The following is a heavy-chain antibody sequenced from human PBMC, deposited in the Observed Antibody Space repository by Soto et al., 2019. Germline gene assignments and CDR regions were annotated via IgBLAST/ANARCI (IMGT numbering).Heavy chain of an antibody. CDR2: IYYSGST. V-gene: IGHV4-59*01. CDR3: ARVWGGAFDI. J-gene: IGHJ3*02. CDR1: GGSISSYY. D-gene: IGHD3-10*01. Sequence: PSQTLSLTCTVSGGSISSYYWSWIRQPPGKGLEWIGYIYYSGSTNYNPSLKSRVTISVDTSKNQFSLKLSSVAAADTAVYYCARVWGGAFDIWGQGTMVT.